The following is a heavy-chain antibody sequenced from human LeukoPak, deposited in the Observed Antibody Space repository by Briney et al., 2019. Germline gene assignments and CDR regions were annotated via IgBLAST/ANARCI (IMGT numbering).Heavy chain of an antibody. Sequence: ASVKVSCKVSGSTLTELSMHWVRQAPGEGLEWMGGFDPEDGEAIYAQKFQGRVTMTEDTSTDTAYMELSSLRSEDTAVYYCASDGWVTTYYFDYWGQGTLVTVSS. CDR3: ASDGWVTTYYFDY. D-gene: IGHD5-18*01. CDR2: FDPEDGEA. V-gene: IGHV1-24*01. J-gene: IGHJ4*02. CDR1: GSTLTELS.